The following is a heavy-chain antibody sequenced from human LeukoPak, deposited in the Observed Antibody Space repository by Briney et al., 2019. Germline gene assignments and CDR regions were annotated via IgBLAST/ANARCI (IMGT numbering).Heavy chain of an antibody. V-gene: IGHV3-30*18. D-gene: IGHD3-22*01. J-gene: IGHJ1*01. CDR2: ISYDGSNK. Sequence: GRSLRLSCAASGFTFSSYGMHWVRQAPGKGLEWVAVISYDGSNKYYADSVEGRFTISRDNSKNTLYLQMNSLRAEDTAVYYCAKASYYYDSSGYYHYFQHWGQGTLVTVSS. CDR3: AKASYYYDSSGYYHYFQH. CDR1: GFTFSSYG.